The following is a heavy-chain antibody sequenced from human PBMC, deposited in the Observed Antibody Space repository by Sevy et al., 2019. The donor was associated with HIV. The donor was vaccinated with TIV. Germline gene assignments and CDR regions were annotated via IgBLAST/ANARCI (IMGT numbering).Heavy chain of an antibody. CDR2: ISAYNGNT. CDR1: GYTFTSYG. D-gene: IGHD6-19*01. J-gene: IGHJ5*02. CDR3: SRDLRKCSGWFPWFDP. Sequence: ASVKVSCKASGYTFTSYGISWVRQAPGQGLEWMGWISAYNGNTNYAQKLQGRVTMTTDTSTSTAYMELRSLRSDDTAVYYCSRDLRKCSGWFPWFDPWGQGTLVTVSS. V-gene: IGHV1-18*01.